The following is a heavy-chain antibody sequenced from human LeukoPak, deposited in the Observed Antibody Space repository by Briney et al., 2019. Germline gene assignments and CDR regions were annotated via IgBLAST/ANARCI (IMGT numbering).Heavy chain of an antibody. CDR3: ARGSYCSGGSCYWGLDY. J-gene: IGHJ4*02. Sequence: PSETLSLTCTVSGGSISSSPYYWGWIRQPPGKGLEWIGSIYYSGSTYYNPSLKSRVTISVDTSKSQFSLKLSSVTAADTAVYYCARGSYCSGGSCYWGLDYWGQGTLVTVSS. V-gene: IGHV4-39*07. CDR2: IYYSGST. CDR1: GGSISSSPYY. D-gene: IGHD2-15*01.